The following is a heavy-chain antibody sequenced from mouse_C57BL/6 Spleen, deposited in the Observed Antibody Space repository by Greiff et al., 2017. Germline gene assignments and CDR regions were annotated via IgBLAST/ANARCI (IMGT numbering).Heavy chain of an antibody. J-gene: IGHJ3*01. CDR1: GYAFSSYW. CDR3: ARSAADSSGYGGAY. V-gene: IGHV1-80*01. Sequence: QVQLQQSGAELVKPGASVKISCKASGYAFSSYWMNWVKQRPGKGLEWIGQIYPGDGDTNYNGKFKGKATLTADKSSSTAYMQLSSLTSEDSAVYFCARSAADSSGYGGAYWGQGTLVTVSA. D-gene: IGHD3-2*02. CDR2: IYPGDGDT.